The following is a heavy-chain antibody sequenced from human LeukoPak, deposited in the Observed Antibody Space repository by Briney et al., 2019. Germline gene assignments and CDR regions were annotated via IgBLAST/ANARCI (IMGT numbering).Heavy chain of an antibody. J-gene: IGHJ4*02. CDR3: ATGGVFYDYVWGSYRFFDH. V-gene: IGHV1-24*01. Sequence: GASVKVSCKVSGYTLTELSIHWVRQAPGKGREWMGSFDPEDGETLYAQKFQGRVTMTEDTSTDTAYMELSSLTSDDTAVYYCATGGVFYDYVWGSYRFFDHWGRGTLVTVSS. CDR1: GYTLTELS. D-gene: IGHD3-16*02. CDR2: FDPEDGET.